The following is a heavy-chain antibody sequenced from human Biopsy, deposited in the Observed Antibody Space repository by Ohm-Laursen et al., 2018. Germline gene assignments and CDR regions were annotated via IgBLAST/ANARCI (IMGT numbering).Heavy chain of an antibody. CDR3: AADINVWNVNY. CDR1: GGTFTNYA. D-gene: IGHD1-1*01. Sequence: GASVKVSCKVSGGTFTNYAISWVRQASGQGLEWMGGIIPIFGTANYAQKFQGRVTITADESTSTAYMELSSLRSDDTAVYYCAADINVWNVNYWGQGTQVTVSS. J-gene: IGHJ4*02. CDR2: IIPIFGTA. V-gene: IGHV1-69*13.